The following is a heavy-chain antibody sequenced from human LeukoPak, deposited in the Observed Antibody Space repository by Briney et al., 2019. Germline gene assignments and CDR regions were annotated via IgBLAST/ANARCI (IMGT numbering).Heavy chain of an antibody. J-gene: IGHJ4*02. CDR3: ARDMESYYYDSSFDY. V-gene: IGHV4-39*07. CDR1: GGSISSSSYY. Sequence: PSETLSLTCTVSGGSISSSSYYWGWIRQPPGKGLEWIGSIYYSGSTYYNPSLKSRVTISVDTSKNQFSLKLSSVTAADTAVYYCARDMESYYYDSSFDYWGQGTLVTVSS. CDR2: IYYSGST. D-gene: IGHD3-22*01.